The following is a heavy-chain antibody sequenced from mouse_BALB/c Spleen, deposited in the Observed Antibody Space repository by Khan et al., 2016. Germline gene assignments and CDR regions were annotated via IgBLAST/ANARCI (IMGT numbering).Heavy chain of an antibody. CDR1: DYTFSSYW. J-gene: IGHJ1*01. CDR2: ILTGSGRT. Sequence: QVQLQQSGAELMKPGASVKISCKATDYTFSSYWIEWVKQRPGHGLEWSGEILTGSGRTNYNEKFKGKATFTAETSSNTAYMQHSSLTSEDSAVYYCARRGGTYWYFDVWGAGTTVTVSS. V-gene: IGHV1-9*01. CDR3: ARRGGTYWYFDV. D-gene: IGHD1-1*01.